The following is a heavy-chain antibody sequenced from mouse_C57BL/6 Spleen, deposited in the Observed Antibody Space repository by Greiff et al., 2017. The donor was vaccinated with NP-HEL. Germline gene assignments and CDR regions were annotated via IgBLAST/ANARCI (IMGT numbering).Heavy chain of an antibody. CDR2: IDPENGDP. Sequence: VQLQQSGAELVRPGASVKLSCTASGFNIKDDYMHWVKQRPEQGLEWIGWIDPENGDPEYASKFQGKATITADTSSNTAYLQLSSLTSEDTAVYYCTTSMGDYWGQGTSVTVSS. D-gene: IGHD2-3*01. V-gene: IGHV14-4*01. J-gene: IGHJ4*01. CDR1: GFNIKDDY. CDR3: TTSMGDY.